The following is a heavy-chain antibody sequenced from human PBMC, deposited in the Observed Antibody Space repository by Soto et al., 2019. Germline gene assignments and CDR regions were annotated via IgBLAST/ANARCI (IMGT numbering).Heavy chain of an antibody. CDR1: VFPFSSYS. V-gene: IGHV3-23*01. J-gene: IGHJ4*02. CDR2: FRTGGDDGTT. D-gene: IGHD3-10*01. Sequence: PGGSHRLSCAASVFPFSSYSMSWVRQAPGKGLEWVSGFRTGGDDGTTYYADSVKGRFTISRDNSKNTLFLQMNSLRVEDTAIYYCAKKVNSGPGSQYFDYWGQGTLVTVSS. CDR3: AKKVNSGPGSQYFDY.